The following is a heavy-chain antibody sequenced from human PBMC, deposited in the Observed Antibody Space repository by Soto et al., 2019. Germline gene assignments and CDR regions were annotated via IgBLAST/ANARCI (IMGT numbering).Heavy chain of an antibody. V-gene: IGHV3-21*01. J-gene: IGHJ6*03. D-gene: IGHD2-2*01. Sequence: GGSLRLSCAASGFTFSSYSMNWVRQAPGKGLEWVSSISSSSSYIYYADSVKGRFTISRDNAKNSLYLQMNSLRAEDTAVYYCAREGYQLRQNYYYMDVWGKGTTVTVSS. CDR2: ISSSSSYI. CDR1: GFTFSSYS. CDR3: AREGYQLRQNYYYMDV.